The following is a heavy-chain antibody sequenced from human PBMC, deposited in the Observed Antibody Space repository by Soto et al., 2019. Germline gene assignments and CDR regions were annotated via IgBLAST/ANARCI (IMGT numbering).Heavy chain of an antibody. J-gene: IGHJ6*02. D-gene: IGHD1-26*01. CDR1: GYTFTSYG. CDR2: ISAYNGNT. CDR3: AKDRRADWESYYYYAMDV. V-gene: IGHV1-18*04. Sequence: ASVKVSCKASGYTFTSYGISWVRQAPGQGLEWMGGISAYNGNTNYAQKLQGRVTMTADASTRTAYMELSSLRSEDTAVYYCAKDRRADWESYYYYAMDVWGQGTTVTVSS.